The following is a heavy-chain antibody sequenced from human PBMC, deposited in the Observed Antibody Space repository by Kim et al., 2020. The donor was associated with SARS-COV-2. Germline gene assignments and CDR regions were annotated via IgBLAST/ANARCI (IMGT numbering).Heavy chain of an antibody. CDR2: ISYDGSNK. CDR3: ARAGGVWFGELSVDY. CDR1: GFTFSSYA. D-gene: IGHD3-10*01. Sequence: GGSLRLSCAASGFTFSSYAMHWVRQAPGKGLEWVAVISYDGSNKYYADSVKGRFTISRDNSKNMLYLQMNSLRAEDTAVYYCARAGGVWFGELSVDYWG. J-gene: IGHJ4*01. V-gene: IGHV3-30*04.